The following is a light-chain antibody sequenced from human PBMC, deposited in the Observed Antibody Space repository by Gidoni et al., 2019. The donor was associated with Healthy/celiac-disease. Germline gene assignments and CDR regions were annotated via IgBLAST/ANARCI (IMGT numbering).Light chain of an antibody. V-gene: IGLV2-14*03. CDR1: SSDVGGYNY. Sequence: QSALTQPASVSGYPGQSITISCTGTSSDVGGYNYVSWYQQHPGKAPKLMLYDVSNRPSVVSNRFSGSKSGNTASLTISGLQAEDEADYYCSSYTSSSTQVFGTGTKVTVL. CDR3: SSYTSSSTQV. CDR2: DVS. J-gene: IGLJ1*01.